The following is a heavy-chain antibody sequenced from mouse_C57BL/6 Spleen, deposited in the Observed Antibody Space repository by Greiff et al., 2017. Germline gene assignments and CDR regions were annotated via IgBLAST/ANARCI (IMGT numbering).Heavy chain of an antibody. CDR2: IRNKANGYTT. Sequence: EVKVEESGGGLVQPGGSLSLSCAASGFTFTDYYLSWVRQPPGKALEWLGFIRNKANGYTTEYSASVKGRFTISRDNSQSILYLQMNALRAEDSATYYCARYNGYWYFDVWGTGTTVTVSS. J-gene: IGHJ1*03. CDR1: GFTFTDYY. D-gene: IGHD1-1*02. V-gene: IGHV7-3*01. CDR3: ARYNGYWYFDV.